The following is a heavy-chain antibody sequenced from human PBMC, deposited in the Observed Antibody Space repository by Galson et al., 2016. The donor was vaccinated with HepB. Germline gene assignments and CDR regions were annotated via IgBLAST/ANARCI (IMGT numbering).Heavy chain of an antibody. D-gene: IGHD6-13*01. Sequence: SLRLSCAASGFTFSDHAMSWFRQAPGKGLEWVGSISSNAYGGTTEFAASVKDRFTISRDDSKSIAYLQMNSLKIEDTAVYYCTDGGGIAAAARGLNHWGQGTLVTVSS. J-gene: IGHJ5*02. CDR1: GFTFSDHA. CDR2: ISSNAYGGTT. CDR3: TDGGGIAAAARGLNH. V-gene: IGHV3-49*03.